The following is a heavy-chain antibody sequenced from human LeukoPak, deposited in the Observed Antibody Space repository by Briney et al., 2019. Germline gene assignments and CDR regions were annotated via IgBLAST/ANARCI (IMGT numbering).Heavy chain of an antibody. V-gene: IGHV3-9*01. Sequence: GRSLRLSCAASGFTFDDYAMHWVRQAPGKGLEWVSGIIWNSGSIDYADSVKGRFTISRDNAKNSLYLQMNSLRAEDTALYYCAKDMAVGATPYYFDYWGQGTLVTVSS. CDR3: AKDMAVGATPYYFDY. D-gene: IGHD1-26*01. J-gene: IGHJ4*02. CDR2: IIWNSGSI. CDR1: GFTFDDYA.